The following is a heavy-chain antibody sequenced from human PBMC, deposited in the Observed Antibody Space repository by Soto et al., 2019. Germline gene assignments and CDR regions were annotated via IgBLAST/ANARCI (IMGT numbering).Heavy chain of an antibody. CDR1: GGTFSSYA. CDR2: IIPIFGTA. J-gene: IGHJ4*02. CDR3: ARESRYGSGGSCYCLPGIDY. Sequence: QVQLVQSGAEVKKPGSSVKVSCKASGGTFSSYAISWVRQAPGQGLEWMGGIIPIFGTANYAQKFQGRVTITADESTSTADRELSSLRSEDTAVYYWARESRYGSGGSCYCLPGIDYWGQGTLVTVSS. D-gene: IGHD2-15*01. V-gene: IGHV1-69*12.